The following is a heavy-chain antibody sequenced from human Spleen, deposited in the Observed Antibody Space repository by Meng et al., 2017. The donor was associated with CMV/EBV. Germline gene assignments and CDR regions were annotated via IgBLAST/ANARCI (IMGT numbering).Heavy chain of an antibody. J-gene: IGHJ4*02. Sequence: AYGFTFTGYYVHWVRQAPGQGLEWMGWIDPNSGGTNYAQKFQGRVTMTKDTSISTAYMELSNLTSDDTAVYYCARGGFPGFPNYFDYWGQGTLVTVSS. CDR2: IDPNSGGT. CDR1: GFTFTGYY. V-gene: IGHV1-2*02. CDR3: ARGGFPGFPNYFDY. D-gene: IGHD1-14*01.